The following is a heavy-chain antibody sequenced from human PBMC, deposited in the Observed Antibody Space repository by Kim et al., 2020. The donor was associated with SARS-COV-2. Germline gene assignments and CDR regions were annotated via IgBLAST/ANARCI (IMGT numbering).Heavy chain of an antibody. CDR1: GFTFSNAW. CDR3: TTPIVVVAGSNRADVDY. CDR2: IKSKTDGGTT. V-gene: IGHV3-15*01. Sequence: GGSLRLSCAASGFTFSNAWMSWVRQAPGKGLEWVGRIKSKTDGGTTDYAAPVKGRFTISRDDSKNTLYLQMNSLKTEDTAVYYCTTPIVVVAGSNRADVDYWGQGTLVTVSS. D-gene: IGHD2-15*01. J-gene: IGHJ4*02.